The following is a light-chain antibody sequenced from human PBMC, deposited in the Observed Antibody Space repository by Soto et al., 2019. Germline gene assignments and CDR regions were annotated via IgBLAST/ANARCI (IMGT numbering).Light chain of an antibody. CDR2: DAS. CDR3: QQRRSWPPTIT. J-gene: IGKJ5*01. Sequence: EIVLTQSPAALSFSAVERSTLSFSAIQSFSTYLAWYQQRPGQAPRLLIYDASYRATDIPPRFSGSGSGTDFTLTISSLEPEDFAVYYCQQRRSWPPTITFGQGTRLEIK. V-gene: IGKV3-11*01. CDR1: QSFSTY.